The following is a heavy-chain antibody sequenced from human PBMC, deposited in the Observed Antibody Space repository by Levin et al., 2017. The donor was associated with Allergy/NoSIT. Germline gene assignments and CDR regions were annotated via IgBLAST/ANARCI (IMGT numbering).Heavy chain of an antibody. Sequence: LRLSCTVSGDSVNRGDYYWTWIRQSPGKGLEWIGYIYRNGDTYYNPSLKSQISISMDTSKNQFSLKVRSVTAADTAVYYCATPTDSGDYQTGLFYWGQGILVTVSS. D-gene: IGHD4-17*01. CDR1: GDSVNRGDYY. J-gene: IGHJ4*02. V-gene: IGHV4-30-4*01. CDR3: ATPTDSGDYQTGLFY. CDR2: IYRNGDT.